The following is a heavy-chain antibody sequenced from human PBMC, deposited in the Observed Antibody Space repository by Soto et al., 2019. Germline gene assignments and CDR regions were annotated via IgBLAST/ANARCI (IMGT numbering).Heavy chain of an antibody. V-gene: IGHV1-69*13. Sequence: SGAEVKTLGSSVKVSCKASGDTFNRYAISWVRQAPGQGLEWMGGIIPIFGTANYAPQFQDRVAISADESTTTAYMELTSLKSEDTAVYFCARGARFLEWLSFDHWGQGTLVTVSS. CDR1: GDTFNRYA. CDR3: ARGARFLEWLSFDH. D-gene: IGHD3-3*01. CDR2: IIPIFGTA. J-gene: IGHJ4*02.